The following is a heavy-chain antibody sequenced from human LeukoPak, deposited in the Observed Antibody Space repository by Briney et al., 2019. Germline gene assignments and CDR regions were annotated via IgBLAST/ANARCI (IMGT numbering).Heavy chain of an antibody. CDR1: GYSISSGYY. CDR2: IYHSGST. V-gene: IGHV4-38-2*01. CDR3: ARQKWRYYYDSSSKSLDAFDI. J-gene: IGHJ3*02. Sequence: SETLSLTCAVSGYSISSGYYWGWIRQPPGKGLEWIGSIYHSGSTYYNPPLKSRVTISVDTSKNQFSLKLSSVTAADTAVYYCARQKWRYYYDSSSKSLDAFDIWGQGTMVTVSS. D-gene: IGHD3-22*01.